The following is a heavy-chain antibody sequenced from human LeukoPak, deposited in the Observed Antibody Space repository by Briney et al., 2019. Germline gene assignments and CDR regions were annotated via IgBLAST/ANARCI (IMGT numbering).Heavy chain of an antibody. Sequence: SETLSLTCTVSGGSISSYYWSWIRQPPGKGLEWIGYIYHSGSTDYNPSLKSRVTISADTSKNQFSLKLSSVTAADTAVYFCARDYYGSGSYYAPFDPWGQGTLVTVSS. CDR3: ARDYYGSGSYYAPFDP. D-gene: IGHD3-10*01. CDR1: GGSISSYY. J-gene: IGHJ5*02. CDR2: IYHSGST. V-gene: IGHV4-59*01.